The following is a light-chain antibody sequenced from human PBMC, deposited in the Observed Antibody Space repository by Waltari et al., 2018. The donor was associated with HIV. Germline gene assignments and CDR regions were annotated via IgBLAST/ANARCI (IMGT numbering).Light chain of an antibody. Sequence: DMQMTQPPSTLSGSIGDRVTITCRASQSISSWLACYQQKPGKAPKLLIYGPSTLESGVPSRFSGSGSGTEFTLTISRLQPDDFATYCCQQYKSYWTFGQGTKVDIK. J-gene: IGKJ1*01. CDR3: QQYKSYWT. CDR2: GPS. V-gene: IGKV1-5*03. CDR1: QSISSW.